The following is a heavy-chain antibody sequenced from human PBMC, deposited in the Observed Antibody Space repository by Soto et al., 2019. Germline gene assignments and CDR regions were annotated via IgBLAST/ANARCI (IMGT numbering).Heavy chain of an antibody. CDR2: IIPIFGTA. CDR3: ARDTLGLSTAVAGKVNYGMDV. Sequence: SVKVSCKASGGTFSSYAVSWVRQAPGQGLEWMGGIIPIFGTANYAQKFQGRVTITADESTSTAYMELSSLRSEDTAVYYCARDTLGLSTAVAGKVNYGMDVWGQGTTVTVSS. CDR1: GGTFSSYA. V-gene: IGHV1-69*13. D-gene: IGHD6-19*01. J-gene: IGHJ6*02.